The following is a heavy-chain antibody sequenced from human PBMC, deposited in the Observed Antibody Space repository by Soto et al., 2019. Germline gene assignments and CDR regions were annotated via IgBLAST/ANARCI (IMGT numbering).Heavy chain of an antibody. CDR1: GYTFTSYG. J-gene: IGHJ6*02. D-gene: IGHD2-8*01. V-gene: IGHV1-18*01. CDR3: ASEYCTNGVCFDESGYYGMDV. Sequence: ASVKVSCKASGYTFTSYGISWVRQAPGQGLEWMGWISAYNGNTNYAQKLQGRVTMTTDTSTSTAYMELRSLRSDDTAVYYCASEYCTNGVCFDESGYYGMDVWGQGTTVTVSS. CDR2: ISAYNGNT.